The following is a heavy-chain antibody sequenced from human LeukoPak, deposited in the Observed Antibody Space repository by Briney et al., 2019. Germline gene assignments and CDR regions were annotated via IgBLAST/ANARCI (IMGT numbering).Heavy chain of an antibody. J-gene: IGHJ4*02. CDR3: ARALYYDSSAYLY. CDR2: ISSSGSII. Sequence: GGSLRLSCAASGFTFSNYEMHRVRQAPGKGLEWLLYISSSGSIIYYADSVKGRFTISRDNAKNSLSLQMNSLTAEDTAIYYCARALYYDSSAYLYWGQGTLVTVSS. CDR1: GFTFSNYE. D-gene: IGHD3-22*01. V-gene: IGHV3-48*03.